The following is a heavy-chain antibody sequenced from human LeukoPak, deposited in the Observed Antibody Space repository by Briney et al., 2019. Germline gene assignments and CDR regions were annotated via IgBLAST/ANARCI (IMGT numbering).Heavy chain of an antibody. J-gene: IGHJ4*02. CDR2: ISDSGRSS. CDR1: GFTFSDYA. V-gene: IGHV3-23*01. CDR3: ARHDSFIPF. Sequence: GGFLRLSCVASGFTFSDYAMSWVRQAPGKGLEWVSGISDSGRSSYYTDSVKGRCTISRDNSKNTVSLQINNLRTEDTAVYFCARHDSFIPFWGQGTLVTVTS. D-gene: IGHD3-16*02.